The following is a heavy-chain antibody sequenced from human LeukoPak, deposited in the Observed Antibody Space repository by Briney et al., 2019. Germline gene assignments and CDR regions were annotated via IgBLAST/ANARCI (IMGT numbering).Heavy chain of an antibody. V-gene: IGHV3-23*01. Sequence: PGGSLRLSCAASGFTFSSYAMSWVRQAPGKGLEWVSAISGSGGSTYYADSVKGRFTISRDNSKNTLYLQMNSLRAEDTAVYYCAKDGATGTTLFDFYYGMDVWGTGTTVIVSS. D-gene: IGHD1-1*01. J-gene: IGHJ6*04. CDR1: GFTFSSYA. CDR3: AKDGATGTTLFDFYYGMDV. CDR2: ISGSGGST.